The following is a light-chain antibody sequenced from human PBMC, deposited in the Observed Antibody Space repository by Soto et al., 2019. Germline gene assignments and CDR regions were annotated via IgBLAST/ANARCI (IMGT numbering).Light chain of an antibody. V-gene: IGKV3-20*01. CDR3: QHLWA. Sequence: EIVLTQSPGTLSLSPGERATLSCRASHTVSSSYLAWYQQKPGQSPRLLMYATSSRPTGVADRFSGSGSGTAFTLPIDRLETNDFAVYCCQHLWAFGLGTKVEVK. CDR2: ATS. J-gene: IGKJ1*01. CDR1: HTVSSSY.